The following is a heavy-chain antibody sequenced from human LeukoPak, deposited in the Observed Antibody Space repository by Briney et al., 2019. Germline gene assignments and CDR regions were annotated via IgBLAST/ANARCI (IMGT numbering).Heavy chain of an antibody. Sequence: RASVKVSCKASGYIFTTYDIGWVRQATGQGLEWMGWLNPNSGNAGYAQKFQGRVTISRNTSISTAYMELSSLRSDDTAIYYCARRKFLGWFDPWGQGTLVTVSS. CDR2: LNPNSGNA. V-gene: IGHV1-8*03. D-gene: IGHD7-27*01. CDR3: ARRKFLGWFDP. J-gene: IGHJ5*02. CDR1: GYIFTTYD.